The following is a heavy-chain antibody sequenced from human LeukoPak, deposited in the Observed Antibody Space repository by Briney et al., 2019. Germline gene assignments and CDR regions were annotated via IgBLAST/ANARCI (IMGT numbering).Heavy chain of an antibody. CDR2: IYYSGST. V-gene: IGHV4-59*01. D-gene: IGHD3-10*01. J-gene: IGHJ4*02. CDR1: GGSISSYY. CDR3: ARVPCGFGEFIN. Sequence: SETLSLTCTVSGGSISSYYWSWIRQPPGKGLEWIGYIYYSGSTNYNPSLKSRVTISVDTSKNQFSRKLSSVTAADTAVYYCARVPCGFGEFINWGQGTLVTVSS.